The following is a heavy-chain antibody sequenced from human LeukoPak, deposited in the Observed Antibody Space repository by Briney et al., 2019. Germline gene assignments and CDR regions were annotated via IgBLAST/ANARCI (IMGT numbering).Heavy chain of an antibody. CDR3: AKDWSYDSSGADY. D-gene: IGHD3-22*01. V-gene: IGHV3-9*01. Sequence: GRSLRLSCAASGFTFDDYAMHWVRQAPGKGLEWVSGISWNSGSIGYADSVKGRFTISRDDAKNSLYLQMNSLRAEVTAFYYCAKDWSYDSSGADYWGQGTLVTVSS. CDR2: ISWNSGSI. J-gene: IGHJ4*02. CDR1: GFTFDDYA.